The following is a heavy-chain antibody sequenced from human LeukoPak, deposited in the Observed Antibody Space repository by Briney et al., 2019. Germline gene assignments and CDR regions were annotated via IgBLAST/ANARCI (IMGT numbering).Heavy chain of an antibody. Sequence: PGGSLRLSCEASGFTFSNYWMSWVRQAPGKGLEWVANINQDGSETYYVDSVKGQFTISRDNAKNTLYLQMNSLRAEDTAVYYCARDHRWELLFDYWGQGTLVTVSS. V-gene: IGHV3-7*01. J-gene: IGHJ4*02. D-gene: IGHD1-26*01. CDR2: INQDGSET. CDR3: ARDHRWELLFDY. CDR1: GFTFSNYW.